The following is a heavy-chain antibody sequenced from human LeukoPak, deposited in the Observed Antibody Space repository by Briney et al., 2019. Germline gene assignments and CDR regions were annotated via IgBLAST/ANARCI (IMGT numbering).Heavy chain of an antibody. CDR2: MYVSGTT. CDR3: ARENYYDSSGYSEGLDV. V-gene: IGHV4-4*07. D-gene: IGHD3-22*01. Sequence: SETLSLTCAVYGGSFSGYYWSWIRQPAGKGLEWIGRMYVSGTTNYNPSLRSRVTMSVDTSKNQFSLRLSSVTAADTAVYYCARENYYDSSGYSEGLDVWGQGTTVTVSS. CDR1: GGSFSGYY. J-gene: IGHJ6*02.